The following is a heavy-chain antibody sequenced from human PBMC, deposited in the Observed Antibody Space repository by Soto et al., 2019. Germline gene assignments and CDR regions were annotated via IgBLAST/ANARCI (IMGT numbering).Heavy chain of an antibody. CDR2: ISAYNGNT. D-gene: IGHD2-2*01. J-gene: IGHJ6*02. CDR1: GYTFTSYG. Sequence: AAVKVSCKASGYTFTSYGISWVRQAPGQGLEWMGWISAYNGNTNYAQKLQGRVTMTTDTSTSTAYMELRSLRSDDTAVYYCARDQDPNCSSTSCFYGMDVWGQGTTVTVSS. V-gene: IGHV1-18*01. CDR3: ARDQDPNCSSTSCFYGMDV.